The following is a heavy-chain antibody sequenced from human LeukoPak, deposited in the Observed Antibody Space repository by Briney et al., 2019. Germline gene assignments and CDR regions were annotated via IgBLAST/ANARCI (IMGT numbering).Heavy chain of an antibody. Sequence: SETLSLTCTVSGGSVSSGSYYWSRIRQPPGKGLEWIGYIYYSGSTNYNPSLKSRVTISVDTSKNQFSLKLSSVTAADTAVYYCAREFIGSYGNFDYWGQGTLVTVSS. CDR3: AREFIGSYGNFDY. CDR1: GGSVSSGSYY. J-gene: IGHJ4*02. V-gene: IGHV4-61*01. CDR2: IYYSGST. D-gene: IGHD5-18*01.